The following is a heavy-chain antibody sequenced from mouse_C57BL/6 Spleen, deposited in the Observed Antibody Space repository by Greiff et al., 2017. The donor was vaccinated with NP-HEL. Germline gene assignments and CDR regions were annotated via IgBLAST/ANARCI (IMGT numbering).Heavy chain of an antibody. D-gene: IGHD1-1*01. CDR3: ERHEGNYVWFAY. CDR2: FYPGGGSI. V-gene: IGHV1-62-2*01. Sequence: VQLQESGAELVKPGASVTLSCTASGYTFTEYTIHWVQQRSGQGLEWIGWFYPGGGSIKYNEKFKDKATLTADKSYSTVYMEHSRLTAEDSAVYFCERHEGNYVWFAYWGQGTLVTVSA. J-gene: IGHJ3*01. CDR1: GYTFTEYT.